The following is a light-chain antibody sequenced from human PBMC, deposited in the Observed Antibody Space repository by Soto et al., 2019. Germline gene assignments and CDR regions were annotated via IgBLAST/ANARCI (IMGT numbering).Light chain of an antibody. CDR3: QTWGTGAWV. J-gene: IGLJ3*02. CDR1: SGHSSYA. Sequence: QLVLTQSPSASASLGASVKLTCTLSSGHSSYAIAWYQQQPEKGPRYLMNLNSDGSHSKGDGIPDRFSGSSSGAEHYLTISRLQSEDEADYYCQTWGTGAWVFGGGTKLTVL. CDR2: LNSDGSH. V-gene: IGLV4-69*01.